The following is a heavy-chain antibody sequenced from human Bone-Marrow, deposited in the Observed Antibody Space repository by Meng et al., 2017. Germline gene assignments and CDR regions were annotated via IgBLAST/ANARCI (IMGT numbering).Heavy chain of an antibody. Sequence: GESLKISCEGSGFTMNSFEMHWVRQAPGKGLEWLGLIWFDGSKTYYGESVKGRFTISRDKSKNTVSLQINSLRAEDTGVYYCARDLSYGSDWPGYWGQGTMVTV. CDR3: ARDLSYGSDWPGY. CDR2: IWFDGSKT. J-gene: IGHJ4*02. CDR1: GFTMNSFE. V-gene: IGHV3-33*01. D-gene: IGHD6-19*01.